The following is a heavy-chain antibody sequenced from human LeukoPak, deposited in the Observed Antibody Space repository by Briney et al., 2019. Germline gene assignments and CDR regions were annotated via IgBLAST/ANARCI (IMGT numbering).Heavy chain of an antibody. Sequence: PSETLSLTCTVSGGSISSGSYYWSWIRQPAGKGLEWIGRIYTSGSTNYNPSLKSRVTISVDTSKNQFSLKLRSVTAADTAVYYCARVTGYMIEDYFDYWGQGTLVTVSS. D-gene: IGHD3-22*01. CDR3: ARVTGYMIEDYFDY. J-gene: IGHJ4*02. CDR1: GGSISSGSYY. CDR2: IYTSGST. V-gene: IGHV4-61*02.